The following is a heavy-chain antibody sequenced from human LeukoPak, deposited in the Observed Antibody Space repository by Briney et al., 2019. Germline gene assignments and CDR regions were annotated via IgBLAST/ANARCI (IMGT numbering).Heavy chain of an antibody. Sequence: GASVKVSCKASGYTFTCYYMHWVRQAPGQGLEWMGWINPNSGGTNYAQKFQGWVTMTRDTSISTAYMELSRLRSDDTAVYYCARAGDDYVWGSYRYLFDYWGQGTLVTVSS. CDR2: INPNSGGT. CDR3: ARAGDDYVWGSYRYLFDY. V-gene: IGHV1-2*04. D-gene: IGHD3-16*02. J-gene: IGHJ4*02. CDR1: GYTFTCYY.